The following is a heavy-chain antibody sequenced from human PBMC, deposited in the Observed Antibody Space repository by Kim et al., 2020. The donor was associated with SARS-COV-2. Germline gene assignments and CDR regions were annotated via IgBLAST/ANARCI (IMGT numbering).Heavy chain of an antibody. CDR3: AKRGATAWYFFDH. J-gene: IGHJ4*02. Sequence: YPDSVKGRFTISSDISKSTMYLQMNSVRAEDTAIYYCAKRGATAWYFFDHWGQGTLVTVSS. V-gene: IGHV3-23*01. D-gene: IGHD1-26*01.